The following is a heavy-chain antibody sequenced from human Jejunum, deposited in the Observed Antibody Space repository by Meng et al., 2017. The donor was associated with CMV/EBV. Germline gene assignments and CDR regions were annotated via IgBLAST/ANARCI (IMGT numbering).Heavy chain of an antibody. V-gene: IGHV4-34*01. CDR1: GWSVSGYY. J-gene: IGHJ4*02. D-gene: IGHD3-22*01. Sequence: QGQRLEWSAGQLKPSETLSRTCAIYGWSVSGYYWSWIRQPPGKGLEWIGEINYRGSTNYSPSLKNRVTMSLDTSKNQFSLKLTSVTAADTAMYYCARCPRDDDSGYWFFDNWGQGTLVTVSS. CDR3: ARCPRDDDSGYWFFDN. CDR2: INYRGST.